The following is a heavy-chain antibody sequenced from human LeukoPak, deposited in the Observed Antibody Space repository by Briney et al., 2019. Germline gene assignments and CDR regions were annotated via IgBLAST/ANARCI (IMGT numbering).Heavy chain of an antibody. CDR1: GFTFSGYA. CDR2: INAFGART. CDR3: AKVALGYCCGSMCYYFGD. D-gene: IGHD2-15*01. J-gene: IGHJ4*02. V-gene: IGHV3-23*01. Sequence: PGGSLTLSCEASGFTFSGYAMWRLRQAPGKGLEWVSSINAFGARTYYADSVKGRFTISRDNSKNTLYMQMNSLRAEDTALYYCAKVALGYCCGSMCYYFGDEGQGTLVTVSS.